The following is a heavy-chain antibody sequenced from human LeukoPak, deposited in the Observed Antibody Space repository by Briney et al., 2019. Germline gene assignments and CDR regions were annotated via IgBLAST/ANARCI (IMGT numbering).Heavy chain of an antibody. D-gene: IGHD1-26*01. CDR2: IYPSGTT. CDR1: GGSISTNY. V-gene: IGHV4-4*07. Sequence: PSETLSLTCTVSGGSISTNYWNWIRQPAGKGLEWIGRIYPSGTTNYNPSLKSRVTISLDKTKNQFSLRFNSVTAADTAVYYCARDRGSYPYYFDYWGKGTLVTVSS. CDR3: ARDRGSYPYYFDY. J-gene: IGHJ4*02.